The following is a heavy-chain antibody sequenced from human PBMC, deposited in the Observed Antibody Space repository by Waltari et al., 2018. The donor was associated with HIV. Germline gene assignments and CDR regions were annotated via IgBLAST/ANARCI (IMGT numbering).Heavy chain of an antibody. J-gene: IGHJ4*02. V-gene: IGHV4-34*01. Sequence: QVQLQQWGAGLLKPSETLSLTCAVYGGSFSGYYWSWIRQPPGKGLGWIGEINHSGRTNYNPSLKGRVTISVDTSKNQFSLKLSSVTAADTAVYYCARGPTPYPSINDYWGQGTLVTVSS. CDR1: GGSFSGYY. D-gene: IGHD4-4*01. CDR2: INHSGRT. CDR3: ARGPTPYPSINDY.